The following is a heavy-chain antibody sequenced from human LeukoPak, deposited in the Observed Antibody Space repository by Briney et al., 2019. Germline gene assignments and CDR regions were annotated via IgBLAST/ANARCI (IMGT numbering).Heavy chain of an antibody. CDR3: AKDPRTAAAYYFDY. Sequence: PGGSLRLSCAASGFTFSNYWMHWVRQAPGKGLVWVSRINTDGSSTTYADSVKGRFTISRDNAKNTLYLQMNSLRAEDTAVYFCAKDPRTAAAYYFDYWGQGILVTVSS. V-gene: IGHV3-74*01. J-gene: IGHJ4*02. CDR2: INTDGSST. CDR1: GFTFSNYW. D-gene: IGHD6-13*01.